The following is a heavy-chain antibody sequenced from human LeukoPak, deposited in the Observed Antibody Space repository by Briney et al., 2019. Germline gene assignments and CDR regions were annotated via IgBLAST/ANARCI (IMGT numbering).Heavy chain of an antibody. D-gene: IGHD1-26*01. J-gene: IGHJ3*02. CDR3: ARGQSYYEAFDI. CDR2: IYSGGST. V-gene: IGHV3-53*03. Sequence: SGGSLRLSCAASGFTVSSDYMSWVRQPPGKGLEWVSVIYSGGSTNYADSVKGRFTISRDNSKNTLHLQMNSLRDEDTAVYYCARGQSYYEAFDIWGQGTMVTVSS. CDR1: GFTVSSDY.